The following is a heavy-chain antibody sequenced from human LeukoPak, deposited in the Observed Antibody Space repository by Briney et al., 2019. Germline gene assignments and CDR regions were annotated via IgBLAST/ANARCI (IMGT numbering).Heavy chain of an antibody. CDR3: GRALEGPSVWFGEDFDF. V-gene: IGHV3-30*02. J-gene: IGHJ4*02. D-gene: IGHD3-10*01. Sequence: PGGSLRLSCAASGFNFNTYGMHWVRQAPGRGLEWVAFIRYGGSAKYYADSVTGRFTISRDNSKNTLSLQMNSLRPEDTAVYYCGRALEGPSVWFGEDFDFWGQGTLVTVSS. CDR1: GFNFNTYG. CDR2: IRYGGSAK.